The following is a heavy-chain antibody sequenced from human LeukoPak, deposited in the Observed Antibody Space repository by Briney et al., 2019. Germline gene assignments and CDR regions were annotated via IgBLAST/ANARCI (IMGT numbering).Heavy chain of an antibody. CDR2: GFASGST. D-gene: IGHD4-11*01. Sequence: PSETLSLTCTVSGASISSFYWSWIRQPAGKGLEWIGRGFASGSTIYNPSLKSRVTISVDESKNQFSLELKSVTAADTAVYYCARHDYSNYVRHWGQGTLITVSS. CDR1: GASISSFY. V-gene: IGHV4-4*07. CDR3: ARHDYSNYVRH. J-gene: IGHJ4*02.